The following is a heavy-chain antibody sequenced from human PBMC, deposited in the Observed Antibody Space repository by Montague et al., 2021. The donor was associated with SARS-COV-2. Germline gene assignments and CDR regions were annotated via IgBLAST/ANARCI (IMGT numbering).Heavy chain of an antibody. CDR1: GGSISSYY. CDR3: AREGGWLSRGSYYFDY. Sequence: SETLSLTCTVSGGSISSYYWSWIRQPPGKGLEWIGYIYYSGSTNXNPSLKSRVTISVDTSKNQFSLKLSFVTAADTAVYYCAREGGWLSRGSYYFDYWGQGTLVTVSS. D-gene: IGHD3-22*01. J-gene: IGHJ4*02. CDR2: IYYSGST. V-gene: IGHV4-59*12.